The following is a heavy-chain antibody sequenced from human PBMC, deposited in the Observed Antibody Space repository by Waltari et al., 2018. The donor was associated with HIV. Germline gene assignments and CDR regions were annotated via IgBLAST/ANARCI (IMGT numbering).Heavy chain of an antibody. V-gene: IGHV5-51*03. J-gene: IGHJ6*02. Sequence: EVQLVPSGSEVKKPGESVQISCQASGYKFSDSWFGWVRQKPGELLEWMGSVYADDSETKYSPSFQGQVTLSVDRSINTAYLHWNSLRSTDTAIFFCVRRGLGRDYYYYGLDVWGQGTTVIVSS. CDR3: VRRGLGRDYYYYGLDV. CDR1: GYKFSDSW. CDR2: VYADDSET. D-gene: IGHD7-27*01.